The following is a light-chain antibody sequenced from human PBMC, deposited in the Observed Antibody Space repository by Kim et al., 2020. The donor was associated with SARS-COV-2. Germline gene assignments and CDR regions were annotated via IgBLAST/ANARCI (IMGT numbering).Light chain of an antibody. J-gene: IGLJ3*02. Sequence: QSALTQPRSVSGSPGQSVTISCTGTSSDVGGYNYVSWYQQHPGKAPRLMIFEVFQRPSGVPARLSGSKSGNTASLTISALQAEDEADYYCCSYAGSYTLVFGGGTQLTVL. V-gene: IGLV2-11*01. CDR1: SSDVGGYNY. CDR3: CSYAGSYTLV. CDR2: EVF.